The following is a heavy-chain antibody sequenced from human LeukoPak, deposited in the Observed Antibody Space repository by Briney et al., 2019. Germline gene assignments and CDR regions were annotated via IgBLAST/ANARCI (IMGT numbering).Heavy chain of an antibody. Sequence: PSETLSLTCTVSGGSISSSSYYWGWIRQPPGKGLEWIGSIYYSGSTYYNPSLKSRVTISVDTSKNQFSLKLSSVTAADTAVYYCARGFGFLEWLYYFDYWGQGTLVTVSS. J-gene: IGHJ4*02. CDR2: IYYSGST. V-gene: IGHV4-39*01. CDR1: GGSISSSSYY. CDR3: ARGFGFLEWLYYFDY. D-gene: IGHD3-3*01.